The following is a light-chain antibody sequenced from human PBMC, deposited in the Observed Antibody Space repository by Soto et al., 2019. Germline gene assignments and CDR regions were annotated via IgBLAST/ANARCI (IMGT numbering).Light chain of an antibody. Sequence: QSLLTQPASVSGSPAQSIPISSTGNIRDVAGHNYVSWYQQHPGKAPQLMIYKVSNRPSGVSNRFSSSKSGNTDSLTISGLQAEDEADYYCRSYTSSSTHVVFGGGIKVTVL. J-gene: IGLJ2*01. CDR3: RSYTSSSTHVV. CDR2: KVS. V-gene: IGLV2-14*01. CDR1: IRDVAGHNY.